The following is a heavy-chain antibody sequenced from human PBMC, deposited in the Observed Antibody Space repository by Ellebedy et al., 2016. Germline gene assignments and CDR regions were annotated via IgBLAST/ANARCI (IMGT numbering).Heavy chain of an antibody. CDR1: GFTFDDYG. V-gene: IGHV3-20*04. CDR3: ARDLGVTTTYSVGYYFDY. Sequence: GGSLRLSCAASGFTFDDYGMSWVRQAPGKGLEWVSGINWNGGSTGYADSVKGRFTISRDNAKNSLYLQMNSLRAEDTALYYCARDLGVTTTYSVGYYFDYWGQGTLVTVSS. CDR2: INWNGGST. J-gene: IGHJ4*02. D-gene: IGHD3-16*01.